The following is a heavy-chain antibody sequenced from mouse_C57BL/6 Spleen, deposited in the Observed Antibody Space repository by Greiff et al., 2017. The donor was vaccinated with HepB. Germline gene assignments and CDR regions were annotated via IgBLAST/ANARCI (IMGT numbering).Heavy chain of an antibody. CDR2: IHPNSGST. V-gene: IGHV1-64*01. J-gene: IGHJ1*03. Sequence: VQLQQSGAELVKPGASVKLSCKASGYTFTSYWMHWVKQRPGQGLEWIGMIHPNSGSTNYNEKFKSKATLTVDKSSSTAYMQLSSLTSEDSAVYYCASPMVRGYYDVWGTGTTVTVSS. CDR3: ASPMVRGYYDV. D-gene: IGHD2-2*01. CDR1: GYTFTSYW.